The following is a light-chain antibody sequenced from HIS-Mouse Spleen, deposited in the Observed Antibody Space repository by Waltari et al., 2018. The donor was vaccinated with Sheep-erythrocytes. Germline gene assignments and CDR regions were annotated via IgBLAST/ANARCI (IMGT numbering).Light chain of an antibody. CDR3: YSAADNNYV. J-gene: IGLJ1*01. CDR2: KDS. V-gene: IGLV3-27*01. Sequence: SYELTQPSSVSVSPGQTARITCSGDVLAKKYARWFQPKPGQAPVLVIYKDSERPSGIPGRFSGSSSGTTVTLTISGAQVEDEADYYCYSAADNNYVFGTGTKVTVL. CDR1: VLAKKY.